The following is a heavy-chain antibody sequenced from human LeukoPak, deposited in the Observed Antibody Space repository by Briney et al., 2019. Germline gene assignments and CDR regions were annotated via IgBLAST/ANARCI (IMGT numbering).Heavy chain of an antibody. D-gene: IGHD3-16*01. CDR1: GGSLSNHY. CDR3: ARGPLGGESFGI. CDR2: IYHTGST. Sequence: SETLSLTCTVSGGSLSNHYWNWIRHPAGTGLEYIGRIYHTGSTNYNPSLKSRVTLSVDTSNNQFSLNLTSVTAADTAVYYCARGPLGGESFGIWGQGTMVTVSS. V-gene: IGHV4-4*07. J-gene: IGHJ3*02.